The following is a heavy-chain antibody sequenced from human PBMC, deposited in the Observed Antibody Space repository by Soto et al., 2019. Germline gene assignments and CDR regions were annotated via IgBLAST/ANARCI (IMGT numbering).Heavy chain of an antibody. V-gene: IGHV1-69*06. J-gene: IGHJ4*02. Sequence: QVQLVQSGAEVKTPGSSLKVSCTVSGSRLSNYVISWVRQAPGHGLEWLGRIIPIFNTTQYAQKFQGRVTITADKSTNTASLELSSLTSDDTAVYYCAREGRGKKAGYNGLVSLGYWGQGTLVTVSS. CDR1: GSRLSNYV. CDR3: AREGRGKKAGYNGLVSLGY. CDR2: IIPIFNTT. D-gene: IGHD2-2*02.